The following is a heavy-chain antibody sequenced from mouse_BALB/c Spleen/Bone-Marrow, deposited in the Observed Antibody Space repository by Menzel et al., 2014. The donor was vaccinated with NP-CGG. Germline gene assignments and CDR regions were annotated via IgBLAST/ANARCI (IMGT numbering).Heavy chain of an antibody. CDR1: GYVFSTYW. Sequence: VKLQESGAELVRPGSSVKISCKASGYVFSTYWMIWVKQRPGQGLEWIGQIYPGDGDTNYNGKFKGTATLTADKSSSTAYMQLSSLTSEDSAVYFCARSGYGSSYDYWGQGTTLTVSS. D-gene: IGHD1-1*01. CDR2: IYPGDGDT. V-gene: IGHV1-80*01. CDR3: ARSGYGSSYDY. J-gene: IGHJ2*01.